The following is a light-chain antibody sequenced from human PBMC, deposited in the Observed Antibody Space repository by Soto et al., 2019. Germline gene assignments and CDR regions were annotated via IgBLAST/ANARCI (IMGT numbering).Light chain of an antibody. Sequence: EMVLTQSPATLSWSQGERATLSCRASQSVSSYLGWSQQKPGQAPRLLIYDASNRATGIPARFSGGGSGTDFTLTISSLETEDFAVYYCQQRNNWPYTFGQGTNLETK. CDR3: QQRNNWPYT. CDR2: DAS. J-gene: IGKJ2*01. V-gene: IGKV3-11*01. CDR1: QSVSSY.